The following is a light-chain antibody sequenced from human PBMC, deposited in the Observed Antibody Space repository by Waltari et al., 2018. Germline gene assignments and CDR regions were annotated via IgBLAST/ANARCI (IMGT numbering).Light chain of an antibody. V-gene: IGLV2-11*01. J-gene: IGLJ3*02. CDR1: SSDVGGYNY. CDR3: CSYAGSITFWV. CDR2: EVT. Sequence: QSALTQPRSVSGSPGQSVTISCTGTSSDVGGYNYVAWYQHHPGKAPKLIIYEVTKLPSGVPDRFSASKSDNTASLTISGLQAEDEADYYCCSYAGSITFWVFGGGTKLTVL.